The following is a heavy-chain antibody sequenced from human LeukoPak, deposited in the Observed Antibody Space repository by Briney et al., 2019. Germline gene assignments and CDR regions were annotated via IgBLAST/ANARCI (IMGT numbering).Heavy chain of an antibody. CDR3: ARAPAHCSTCWYYYMDV. Sequence: GASVKVSCKASGYTFTSYDINWVRQAAGQGLEWMGWMNPNSGNTGYAQKFQGRITITRNTSTTTAYMELSSLRSEDTAVYYCARAPAHCSTCWYYYMDVWGKGTTVTVSS. J-gene: IGHJ6*03. CDR1: GYTFTSYD. V-gene: IGHV1-8*03. D-gene: IGHD6-13*01. CDR2: MNPNSGNT.